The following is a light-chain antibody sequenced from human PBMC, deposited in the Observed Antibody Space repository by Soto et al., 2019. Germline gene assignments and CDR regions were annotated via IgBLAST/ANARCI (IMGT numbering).Light chain of an antibody. J-gene: IGKJ2*01. Sequence: DIQMTQSPSSLSASVGDRVTITCRVSQGICTYLAWYQQKPGKVPKLLIYAASTLPSGVPSRFSGNGSGTDYTLTISSLQPEDVATYYCQKYNGAPYTFGQGTKLEIK. CDR3: QKYNGAPYT. CDR1: QGICTY. CDR2: AAS. V-gene: IGKV1-27*01.